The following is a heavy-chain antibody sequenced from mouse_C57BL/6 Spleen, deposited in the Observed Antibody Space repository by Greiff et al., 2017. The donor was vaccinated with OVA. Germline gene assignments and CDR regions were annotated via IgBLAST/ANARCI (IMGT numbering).Heavy chain of an antibody. J-gene: IGHJ3*01. V-gene: IGHV1-61*01. CDR2: IYPSDSET. D-gene: IGHD1-1*01. CDR3: ARREATWGGFAY. Sequence: VQLQQPGAELVRPGSSVKLSCKASGYTFTSYWMDWVKQRPGQGLEWIGNIYPSDSETHYNQKFKDKATLTVDKSSSTAYMQLSSLTSEDSAVYYCARREATWGGFAYWGQGTLVTVSA. CDR1: GYTFTSYW.